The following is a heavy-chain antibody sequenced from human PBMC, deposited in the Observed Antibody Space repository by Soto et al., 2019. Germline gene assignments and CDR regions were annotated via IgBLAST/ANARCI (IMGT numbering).Heavy chain of an antibody. Sequence: QVQLVESGGGVVQPGRSLRLSCAASGFTFSGYGMHWVRQAPGKGLEWVAVLRYDGSNIYYADSVKGRFTISRDNSRKTVYVEMNGLRDDDTAVYYCAGDGVGGTAVRGYFDYWGQGTLVTFTS. CDR2: LRYDGSNI. J-gene: IGHJ4*02. D-gene: IGHD2-15*01. CDR3: AGDGVGGTAVRGYFDY. CDR1: GFTFSGYG. V-gene: IGHV3-33*01.